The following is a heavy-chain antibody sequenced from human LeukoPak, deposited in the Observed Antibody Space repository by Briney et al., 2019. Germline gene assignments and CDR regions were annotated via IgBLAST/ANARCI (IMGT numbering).Heavy chain of an antibody. CDR2: IYTSGST. Sequence: SETLSLTCTVSGGSISSGSYYWSWIRQPAGKGLEWIGRIYTSGSTDYNASLKSRVTISVDTSKNHFSLKLSSVTAADTAVYYCARATPGRLARFDYWGQGTLVTVSS. V-gene: IGHV4-61*02. J-gene: IGHJ4*02. CDR1: GGSISSGSYY. D-gene: IGHD1-26*01. CDR3: ARATPGRLARFDY.